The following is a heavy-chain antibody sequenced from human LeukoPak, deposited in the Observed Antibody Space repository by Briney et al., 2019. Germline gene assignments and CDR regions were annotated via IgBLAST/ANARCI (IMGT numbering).Heavy chain of an antibody. CDR3: TTEYESYYGSGSYFYFDY. D-gene: IGHD3-10*01. CDR2: IKSKTDSGTT. Sequence: GGSLRLSCAASGFTFSNAWMSWVRQAPGKGLEWVGRIKSKTDSGTTDYAAPVKGRFTISRDDSKNTLYLQMNSLKTEDTAVYYCTTEYESYYGSGSYFYFDYWGQGTLVTVSS. V-gene: IGHV3-15*01. CDR1: GFTFSNAW. J-gene: IGHJ4*02.